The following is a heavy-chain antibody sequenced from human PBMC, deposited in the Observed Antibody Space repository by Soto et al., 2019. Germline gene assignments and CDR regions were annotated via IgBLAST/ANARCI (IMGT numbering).Heavy chain of an antibody. V-gene: IGHV1-18*01. J-gene: IGHJ4*02. CDR3: ARGRTRALDY. CDR2: ISTYNGNP. CDR1: VYIFTSQG. D-gene: IGHD1-7*01. Sequence: QIQLVQSGAEVKKPWASVKVSCKAAVYIFTSQGISWVRQAPGQGLEWMGWISTYNGNPNYAQKLQGRVTMTTNTSTTTAFLELRSITSEDTAVYYCARGRTRALDYWGQGTPVIVS.